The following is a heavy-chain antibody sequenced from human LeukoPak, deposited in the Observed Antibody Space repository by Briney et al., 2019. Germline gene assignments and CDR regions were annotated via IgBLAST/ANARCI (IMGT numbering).Heavy chain of an antibody. J-gene: IGHJ4*02. V-gene: IGHV3-74*01. CDR3: ARQLSGSSSRHFDY. CDR1: GFTFSNYM. D-gene: IGHD6-13*01. Sequence: GGSLRLSCAASGFTFSNYMMHWVRQAPGKGLVWVSRIKSDGITITYADSVKGRFTISRDNAKNALYLEMSSLRAEDTAVYYCARQLSGSSSRHFDYWGQGTLVTVSS. CDR2: IKSDGITI.